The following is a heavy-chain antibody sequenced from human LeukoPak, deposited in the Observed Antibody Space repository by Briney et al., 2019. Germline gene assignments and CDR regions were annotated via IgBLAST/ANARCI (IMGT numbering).Heavy chain of an antibody. CDR2: ISAYTGKT. CDR3: ARDEGEWESRNY. J-gene: IGHJ4*02. Sequence: ASVKVSCQTSGYTFSNYGIMWVRQAPGQGLEWMGWISAYTGKTKYVEKDEGRVTFTTDSSTNTAYMEMRRLTIDDTAVYYCARDEGEWESRNYWGQGTQVSVSS. CDR1: GYTFSNYG. V-gene: IGHV1-18*01. D-gene: IGHD1-26*01.